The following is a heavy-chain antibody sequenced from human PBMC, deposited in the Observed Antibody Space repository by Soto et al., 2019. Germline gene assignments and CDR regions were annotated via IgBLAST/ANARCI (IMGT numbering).Heavy chain of an antibody. CDR1: SGFLGESY. D-gene: IGHD3-16*01. CDR2: INHVGGT. V-gene: IGHV4-34*01. Sequence: PSETLSLNRAVSSGFLGESYWIWIRQPPGKGLEWIGEINHVGGTTYNPPLKIRVTMSVDTSQNQFSLSLISVTAADTAMYFCVRIRYQLPSSVLWLDPWGQGTPVTVS. J-gene: IGHJ5*02. CDR3: VRIRYQLPSSVLWLDP.